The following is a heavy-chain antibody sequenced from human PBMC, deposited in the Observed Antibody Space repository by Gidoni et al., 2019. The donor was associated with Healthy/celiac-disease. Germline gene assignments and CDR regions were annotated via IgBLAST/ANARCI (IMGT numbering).Heavy chain of an antibody. Sequence: EVQLLESGGGLVQPGGSLRLSCAAGFTFSSYAMSWVRQAPGKGLEWVSAISGSGGSTYYADSVKGRFTISRDNSKNTLYLQMNSLRAEDTAVYYCAKAISHKYDFWSGYPTGTLCGMDVWGQGTTVTVSS. V-gene: IGHV3-23*01. J-gene: IGHJ6*02. CDR1: GFTFSSYA. CDR2: ISGSGGST. D-gene: IGHD3-3*01. CDR3: AKAISHKYDFWSGYPTGTLCGMDV.